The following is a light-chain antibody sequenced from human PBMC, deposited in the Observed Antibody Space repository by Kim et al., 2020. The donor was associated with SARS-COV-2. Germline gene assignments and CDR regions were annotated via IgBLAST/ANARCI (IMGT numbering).Light chain of an antibody. CDR2: GAS. CDR1: QSVSSNY. V-gene: IGKV3-20*01. Sequence: EIVLTQSPGTLSLSPGERATLSCRASQSVSSNYLAWYQQKPGQAPRLLIYGASSRATGIPDRFSGSGSGTDFTLTISRLEPEDFAVYYCQQYRSSPPWTFGQGTKVEIK. J-gene: IGKJ1*01. CDR3: QQYRSSPPWT.